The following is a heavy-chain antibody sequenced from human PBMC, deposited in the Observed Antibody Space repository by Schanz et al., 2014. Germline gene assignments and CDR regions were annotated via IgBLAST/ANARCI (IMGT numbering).Heavy chain of an antibody. CDR1: GGTFSSYT. Sequence: VQLVQSGAEVKKPGSSVKVSCKASGGTFSSYTISWVRQAPGQGLEWMGRIISILGIPNYAQKFQGRVTITADKSTSTASMELSSLRSEDTAVYYCARGRGCTGGSCYSWFDLWGQGTLVTVAS. CDR2: IISILGIP. CDR3: ARGRGCTGGSCYSWFDL. V-gene: IGHV1-69*02. J-gene: IGHJ5*02. D-gene: IGHD2-15*01.